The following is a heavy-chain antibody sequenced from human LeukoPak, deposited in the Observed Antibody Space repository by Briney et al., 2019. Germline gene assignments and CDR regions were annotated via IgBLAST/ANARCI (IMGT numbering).Heavy chain of an antibody. CDR1: GGSISSSSYY. J-gene: IGHJ4*02. V-gene: IGHV4-61*01. D-gene: IGHD3-3*01. CDR2: IYYSGST. Sequence: SETLSLTCTVSGGSISSSSYYWSWIQQPPGKGLEWIGYIYYSGSTNYNPSLKSRVTISVDTSKNQFSLKLSSVTAADTAVYYCARGTYYDFWSGQPDYWGQGTLVTVSS. CDR3: ARGTYYDFWSGQPDY.